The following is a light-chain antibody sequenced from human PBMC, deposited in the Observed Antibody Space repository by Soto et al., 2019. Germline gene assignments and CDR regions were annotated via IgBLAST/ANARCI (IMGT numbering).Light chain of an antibody. CDR2: DAS. Sequence: EIVLTQSPGTLSLSPGDRATLSCRASQRVSSYLAWYQQKPGQAPRLLIYDASNRATGTPARFSGSGSGTDFTLTISSLEPEDFAVYYCQQRSYWLTFGEGTKVDIK. CDR1: QRVSSY. V-gene: IGKV3-11*01. J-gene: IGKJ4*01. CDR3: QQRSYWLT.